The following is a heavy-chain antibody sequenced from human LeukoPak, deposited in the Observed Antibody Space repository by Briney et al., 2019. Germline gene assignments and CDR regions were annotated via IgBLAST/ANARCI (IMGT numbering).Heavy chain of an antibody. V-gene: IGHV1-8*02. CDR2: INPNSGNT. CDR3: ARVTSGGDKFDP. J-gene: IGHJ5*02. Sequence: GASVKVSFKASGYTFTNYYMRWVRQAPGQGLEGMGWINPNSGNTGYVLKFQGRVTMTRKTYIRTAYMELSRLRSEETAVYYCARVTSGGDKFDPWGQGTLVTVSS. D-gene: IGHD2-2*01. CDR1: GYTFTNYY.